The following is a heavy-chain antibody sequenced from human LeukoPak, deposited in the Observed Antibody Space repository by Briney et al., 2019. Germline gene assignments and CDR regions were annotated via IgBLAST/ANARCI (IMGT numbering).Heavy chain of an antibody. Sequence: GASVKVSCKASGGTFSSYAISWVRQAPGQGLKWMGGIIPIFGTANYAQKFQGRVTITADESTSTAYMELSSLRSEDTAVYYCARSTTYYYDSSGYYYVDYYYYYGMDVWGQGTTVTVSS. CDR3: ARSTTYYYDSSGYYYVDYYYYYGMDV. CDR1: GGTFSSYA. J-gene: IGHJ6*02. V-gene: IGHV1-69*13. CDR2: IIPIFGTA. D-gene: IGHD3-22*01.